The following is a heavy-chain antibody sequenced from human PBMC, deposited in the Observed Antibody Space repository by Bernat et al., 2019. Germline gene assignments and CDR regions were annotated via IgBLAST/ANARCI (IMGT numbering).Heavy chain of an antibody. CDR1: GFTFSSYA. D-gene: IGHD6-13*01. V-gene: IGHV3-23*01. CDR3: ARGSDSSRPYYFDS. Sequence: EVQLLESGGGLVQPGGSLRLSCAASGFTFSSYAMAWVRQAPGKGLDWVSAITGGGGTYHGDSVKGRFTISRDNSKSTLYLQMNSLTAEDTAVYYCARGSDSSRPYYFDSWGQGTLVTVSS. J-gene: IGHJ4*02. CDR2: ITGGGGT.